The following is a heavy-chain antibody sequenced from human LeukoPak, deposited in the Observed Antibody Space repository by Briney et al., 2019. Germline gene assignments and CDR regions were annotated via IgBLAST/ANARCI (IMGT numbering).Heavy chain of an antibody. Sequence: PGESLKISCKSSGYRFISYWNGWVRQMPGKGPEWMGTIYPGDSNTRYSPSFQGQVTISVDKSIDTAYLQWSSLKASDSAIYYCARRGYCSGNSCYHYDSWGQGTLVTVSS. CDR3: ARRGYCSGNSCYHYDS. V-gene: IGHV5-51*01. CDR1: GYRFISYW. D-gene: IGHD2-15*01. CDR2: IYPGDSNT. J-gene: IGHJ4*02.